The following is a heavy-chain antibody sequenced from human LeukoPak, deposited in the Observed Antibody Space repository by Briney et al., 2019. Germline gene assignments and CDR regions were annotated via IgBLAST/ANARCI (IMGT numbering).Heavy chain of an antibody. CDR1: GFTFSSYA. D-gene: IGHD3-22*01. J-gene: IGHJ4*02. V-gene: IGHV3-30-3*01. Sequence: GGSLRLSCAASGFTFSSYAMHWVRQAPGKGLEWVAVISYDGSNKYYADSVKGRFTISRDNSKNTQHLQMNSLRAEDTAVYYCARDYYDSFDYWGQGTLVTVSS. CDR3: ARDYYDSFDY. CDR2: ISYDGSNK.